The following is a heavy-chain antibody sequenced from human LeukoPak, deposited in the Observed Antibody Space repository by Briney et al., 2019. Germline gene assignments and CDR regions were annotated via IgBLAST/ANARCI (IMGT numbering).Heavy chain of an antibody. J-gene: IGHJ4*02. CDR2: INPNSGGT. D-gene: IGHD3-22*01. CDR1: GYTFTGYY. CDR3: ARDRPSYYYDTTSPLGY. Sequence: ASVNVSCKASGYTFTGYYMHWVRQAPGQGLEWMGWINPNSGGTNYAQKFQGRVTMTRDTSISTAYMELSRLRSGDTAVYYCARDRPSYYYDTTSPLGYWGQGTLVAVSS. V-gene: IGHV1-2*02.